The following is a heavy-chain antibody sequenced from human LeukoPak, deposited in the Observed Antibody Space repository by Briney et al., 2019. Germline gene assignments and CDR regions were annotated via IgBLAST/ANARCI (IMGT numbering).Heavy chain of an antibody. CDR3: AKHYYGSGSYN. D-gene: IGHD3-10*01. Sequence: GGSLRLSCAASGFTFSSYGMHWVRQAPGKGLEWVAFIRYDGSNKYYADSVKGRFTISRDNSKNTLYLQMNSLRAEDTAVYYCAKHYYGSGSYNWGQGTLVTVSS. J-gene: IGHJ4*02. V-gene: IGHV3-30*02. CDR2: IRYDGSNK. CDR1: GFTFSSYG.